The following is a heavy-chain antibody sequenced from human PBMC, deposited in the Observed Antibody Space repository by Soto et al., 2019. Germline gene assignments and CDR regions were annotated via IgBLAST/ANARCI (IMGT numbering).Heavy chain of an antibody. CDR3: AREAIAAAGPPGLDV. J-gene: IGHJ6*02. CDR2: ILYDGSNT. D-gene: IGHD6-13*01. V-gene: IGHV3-30-3*01. Sequence: SLRLSCASSGFTFINYVMHWVRQAPGKGLDWVGVILYDGSNTYYADSVKGRFTISRGNSKNTLYVQMNSLRVEDTAVYYCAREAIAAAGPPGLDVWGQGTTVTVSS. CDR1: GFTFINYV.